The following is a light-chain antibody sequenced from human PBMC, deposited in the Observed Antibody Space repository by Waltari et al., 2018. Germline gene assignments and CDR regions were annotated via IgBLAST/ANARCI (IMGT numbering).Light chain of an antibody. CDR1: QSVSNY. Sequence: EIVLIQSPGTLSLYPGERATPSCRASQSVSNYLAWYQQKPGQAPRLLIYDASNRATGIPARFSGGGSGTDFTLTISTLEPEDFAVYYCQQRSSLPRTFGQGTKVEIK. J-gene: IGKJ1*01. CDR3: QQRSSLPRT. CDR2: DAS. V-gene: IGKV3-11*01.